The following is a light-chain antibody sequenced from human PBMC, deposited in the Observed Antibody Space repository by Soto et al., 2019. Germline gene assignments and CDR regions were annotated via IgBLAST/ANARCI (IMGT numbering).Light chain of an antibody. V-gene: IGKV1-39*01. CDR3: QQSYSTPYT. J-gene: IGKJ2*01. Sequence: DIQMAQSPSSLSASVGDRVTITCRASQTISNYLHWYQKKPGKAPKLLIYAASSLHSGFPSRFSGRGSGTYFTLTISSLQPDYFATYYCQQSYSTPYTFGQGTRLEIK. CDR2: AAS. CDR1: QTISNY.